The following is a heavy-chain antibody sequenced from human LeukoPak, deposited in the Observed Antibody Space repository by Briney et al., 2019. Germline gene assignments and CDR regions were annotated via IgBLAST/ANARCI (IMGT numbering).Heavy chain of an antibody. CDR2: ISSSGSTI. V-gene: IGHV3-11*04. CDR3: AREGTIVVAHPFDI. Sequence: PGGSLRLSCAASGFTFSDYYMSWIRQAPGKGLEWVSYISSSGSTIYYADSVKGRFTISRDNSKNTLYLQMNSLRAEDTAVYYCAREGTIVVAHPFDIWGQGTMVTVSS. CDR1: GFTFSDYY. D-gene: IGHD3-22*01. J-gene: IGHJ3*02.